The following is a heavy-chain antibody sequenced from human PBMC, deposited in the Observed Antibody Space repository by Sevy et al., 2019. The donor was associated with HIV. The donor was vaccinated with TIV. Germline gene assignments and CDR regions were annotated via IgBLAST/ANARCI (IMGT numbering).Heavy chain of an antibody. CDR2: IISTSAYI. V-gene: IGHV3-21*01. D-gene: IGHD1-1*01. Sequence: GGSLRLSCAASGFTFSSYRMAWVRQAPGKGLEWVACIISTSAYINYADSVKGRFTISRDNAKNLMYLQMDSLRAEDTAVYYCARAVLEISTWRSDYWGQGTLVTVSS. CDR3: ARAVLEISTWRSDY. J-gene: IGHJ4*02. CDR1: GFTFSSYR.